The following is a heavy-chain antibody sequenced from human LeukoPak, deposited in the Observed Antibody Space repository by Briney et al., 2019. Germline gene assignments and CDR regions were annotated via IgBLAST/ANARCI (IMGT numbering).Heavy chain of an antibody. V-gene: IGHV1-18*01. D-gene: IGHD3-3*01. CDR1: GYTFTSYG. Sequence: ASVKVSCKASGYTFTSYGISWVRQAPGQGLEWMGWISAYNGNTNYAQKLQGRVTMTTDTSTSTAYMELRSPRSDDTAVYYCARDGITIFGVVIPNFDYWGQGTLVTVSS. CDR3: ARDGITIFGVVIPNFDY. CDR2: ISAYNGNT. J-gene: IGHJ4*02.